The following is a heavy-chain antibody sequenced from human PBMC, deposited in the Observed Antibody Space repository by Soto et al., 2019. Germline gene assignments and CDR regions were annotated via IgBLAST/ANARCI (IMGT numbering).Heavy chain of an antibody. CDR1: GYTFTSYD. J-gene: IGHJ5*02. D-gene: IGHD6-13*01. CDR3: ARGWAAAGTGLLDP. Sequence: GASVKVSCKASGYTFTSYDINWVRQATGLGLEWMGWMNPNSGNTGYAQKFQGRVTMTRNTSISTAYMELSSLRSEDTAVYYCARGWAAAGTGLLDPWGQGTLVTVSS. V-gene: IGHV1-8*01. CDR2: MNPNSGNT.